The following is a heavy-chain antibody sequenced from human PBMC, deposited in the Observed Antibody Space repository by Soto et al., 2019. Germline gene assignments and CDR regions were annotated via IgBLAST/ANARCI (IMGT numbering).Heavy chain of an antibody. CDR3: ARDYPGRDYYYGMDV. D-gene: IGHD3-10*01. J-gene: IGHJ6*02. CDR2: IYYSGST. V-gene: IGHV4-61*01. CDR1: GGSVSSGSYY. Sequence: SETLSLTCTVSGGSVSSGSYYWSWIRQPPGKGLEWIGYIYYSGSTNYNPSLKSRVTISVDTSKNQFSLKLSSVTAADTAVYYCARDYPGRDYYYGMDVWGQGTTVTVSS.